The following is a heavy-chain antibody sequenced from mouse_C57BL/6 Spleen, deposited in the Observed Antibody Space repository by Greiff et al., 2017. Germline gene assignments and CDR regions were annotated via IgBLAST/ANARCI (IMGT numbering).Heavy chain of an antibody. D-gene: IGHD2-5*01. J-gene: IGHJ4*01. V-gene: IGHV10-1*01. CDR2: IRSKSNNYAT. CDR3: VRHGSNYFYAMDY. CDR1: GFSFNTYA. Sequence: EVQLVESGGGLVQPKGSLKLSCAASGFSFNTYAMNWVRQAPGKGLEWVARIRSKSNNYATYYADSVKDRFTISRDDSESMLYLQMNNLKTEDTAMYYCVRHGSNYFYAMDYWGQGTSVTVSS.